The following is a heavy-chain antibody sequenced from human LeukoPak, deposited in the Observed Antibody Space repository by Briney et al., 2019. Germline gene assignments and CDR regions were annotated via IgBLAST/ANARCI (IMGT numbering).Heavy chain of an antibody. V-gene: IGHV3-7*01. D-gene: IGHD3-10*01. J-gene: IGHJ2*01. CDR2: IKQDGSDK. Sequence: GGTLRLFCAASGFTVSSNYMSWVRQAPGKGLEWVAHIKQDGSDKYSVDSVKGRFTISRDNAKNLLYLQMSSLRAEDTAVYYCARYPAYDSGSYYRYFDLWGHGTLVTVSS. CDR3: ARYPAYDSGSYYRYFDL. CDR1: GFTVSSNY.